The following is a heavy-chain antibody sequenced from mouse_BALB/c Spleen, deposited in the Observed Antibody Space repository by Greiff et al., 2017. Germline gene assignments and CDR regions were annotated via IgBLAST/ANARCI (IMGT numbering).Heavy chain of an antibody. Sequence: DVMLVESGGGLVKPGGSLKLSCAASGFTFSSYTMSWVRQTPEKRLEWVATISSGGSYTYYPDSVKGRFTISRDNAKNTLYLQMSSLKSEDTAMYYCTRDRADYYAMDYWGQGTSVTVSS. CDR3: TRDRADYYAMDY. CDR2: ISSGGSYT. J-gene: IGHJ4*01. CDR1: GFTFSSYT. V-gene: IGHV5-6-4*01. D-gene: IGHD3-3*01.